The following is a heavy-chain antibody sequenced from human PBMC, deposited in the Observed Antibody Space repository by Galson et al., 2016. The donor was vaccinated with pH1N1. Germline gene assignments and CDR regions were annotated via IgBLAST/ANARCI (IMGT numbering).Heavy chain of an antibody. J-gene: IGHJ6*02. D-gene: IGHD3-10*01. CDR3: ARAPDRGEGALSYYYGLDV. Sequence: SVKVSCKASGGIFSSYAVSWVRQAPGRGLEWMGGIIPIFGTLNYAQKFQGRVTITADESTSTAYLELSSLSSEDTAVYYCARAPDRGEGALSYYYGLDVWGQGTTVIVS. V-gene: IGHV1-69*13. CDR1: GGIFSSYA. CDR2: IIPIFGTL.